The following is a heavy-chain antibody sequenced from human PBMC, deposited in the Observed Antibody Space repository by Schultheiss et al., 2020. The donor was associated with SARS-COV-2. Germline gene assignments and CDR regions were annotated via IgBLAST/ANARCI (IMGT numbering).Heavy chain of an antibody. D-gene: IGHD3-22*01. CDR3: ARVDYDSSGYYYMGW. J-gene: IGHJ4*02. CDR2: IYYSGST. V-gene: IGHV4-31*03. CDR1: GGSISSGGYY. Sequence: SQTLSLTYTVSGGSISSGGYYWSWIRQHPGKGLEWIGYIYYSGSTYYNPSLKSRVTISVDTSKNQFSLKLSSVTAADTAVYYCARVDYDSSGYYYMGWWGQGTLVTVSS.